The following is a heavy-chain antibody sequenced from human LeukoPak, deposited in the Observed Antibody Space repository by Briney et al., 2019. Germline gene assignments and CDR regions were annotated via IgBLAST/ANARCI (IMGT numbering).Heavy chain of an antibody. J-gene: IGHJ4*02. CDR1: GFTFINYG. V-gene: IGHV3-7*01. CDR2: IKEDGDEQ. CDR3: ARDGPHAFYDSRGYYWEY. Sequence: GGSLRLSCAASGFTFINYGMSWVRQAPGKGLEWVANIKEDGDEQDYVDSVKGRFTISRDNAKSSLYLQMNSLRDEQTAVYYCARDGPHAFYDSRGYYWEYWGQGNLVTVSS. D-gene: IGHD3-22*01.